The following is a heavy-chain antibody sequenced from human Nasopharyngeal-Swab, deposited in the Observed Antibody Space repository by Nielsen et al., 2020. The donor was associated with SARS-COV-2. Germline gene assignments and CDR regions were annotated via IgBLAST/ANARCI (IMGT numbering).Heavy chain of an antibody. CDR3: ASLNVDTAMVPDY. CDR2: IYYSGST. Sequence: WILQPPGKGLEWIGSIYYSGSTYYNPSLKSRVTISVDTSKNQFSLKLSSVTAADTAVYYCASLNVDTAMVPDYWGQGTLVTVSS. J-gene: IGHJ4*02. V-gene: IGHV4-39*01. D-gene: IGHD5-18*01.